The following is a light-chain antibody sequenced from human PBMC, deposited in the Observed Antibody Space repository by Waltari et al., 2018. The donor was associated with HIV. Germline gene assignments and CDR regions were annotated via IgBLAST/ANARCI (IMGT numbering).Light chain of an antibody. CDR3: SSYTTSTTPVV. CDR2: EVS. V-gene: IGLV2-14*01. J-gene: IGLJ2*01. CDR1: SSDVGGYNY. Sequence: QSALTQPASVSGSPGQSITISCTGTSSDVGGYNYVSWYQQHPGKAPKLLLSEVSNRPLGISNRFSGSKSGNTASLTISGLQTEDEANYYCSSYTTSTTPVVFGGGTKLTVL.